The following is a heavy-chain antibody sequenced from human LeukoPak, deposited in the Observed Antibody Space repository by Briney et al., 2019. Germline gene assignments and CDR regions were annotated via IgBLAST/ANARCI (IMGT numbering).Heavy chain of an antibody. CDR3: ATSTVTLYYFDY. V-gene: IGHV3-53*01. D-gene: IGHD4-17*01. CDR1: GFTVSSNY. CDR2: IYSGGST. J-gene: IGHJ4*02. Sequence: RSGGSLRLSCATSGFTVSSNYMSWVRQAPGKGLEWVSVIYSGGSTYYADSVKGRFTISRDNSKNTLYLQKNSLRAEDTAVYYCATSTVTLYYFDYWGQGTLVTVSS.